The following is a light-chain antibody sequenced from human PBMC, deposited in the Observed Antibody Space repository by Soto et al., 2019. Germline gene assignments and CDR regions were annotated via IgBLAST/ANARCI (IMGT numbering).Light chain of an antibody. CDR1: QSVSTY. CDR3: QQRSKWPIT. J-gene: IGKJ5*01. Sequence: DIVLTQSPATLSLSPGERATLSCRASQSVSTYLAWYQQKPGQAPRLFIYDASNRATGIPARFSGSGSGTDFTLTISSLEPEDFAVYYCQQRSKWPITFGQGTRLVIK. V-gene: IGKV3-11*01. CDR2: DAS.